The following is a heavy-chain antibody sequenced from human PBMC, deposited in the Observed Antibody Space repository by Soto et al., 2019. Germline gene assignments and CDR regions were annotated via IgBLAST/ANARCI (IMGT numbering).Heavy chain of an antibody. J-gene: IGHJ4*02. D-gene: IGHD3-22*01. CDR1: GFTFSSYA. V-gene: IGHV3-23*01. Sequence: GGSLRLSCAASGFTFSSYAMSWVRQAPGKGLEWVSGTTGSGGSAYYADSVKGRFTISRDNSENTLYLQMNSLRAEDTAVYYCVKAWTYYYDTSGPHFDYWGQGTLVTVSS. CDR2: TTGSGGSA. CDR3: VKAWTYYYDTSGPHFDY.